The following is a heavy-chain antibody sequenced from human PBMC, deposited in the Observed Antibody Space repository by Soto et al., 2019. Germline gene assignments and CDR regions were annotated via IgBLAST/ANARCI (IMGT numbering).Heavy chain of an antibody. Sequence: GASVKVSCKASGFTFTSSAVQWVRQARGQRLEWIGWIVVGSGNTNYAQKFQERVTITRDMSTSTAYMELSSLRSEDTAVYYCAAESLYDILTGYYMGFYGMDVWGQGTTVTVS. J-gene: IGHJ6*02. V-gene: IGHV1-58*01. D-gene: IGHD3-9*01. CDR3: AAESLYDILTGYYMGFYGMDV. CDR2: IVVGSGNT. CDR1: GFTFTSSA.